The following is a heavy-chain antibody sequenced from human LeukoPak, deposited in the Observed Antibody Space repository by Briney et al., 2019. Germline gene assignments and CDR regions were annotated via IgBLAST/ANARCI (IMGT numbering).Heavy chain of an antibody. CDR2: ISGGGDKT. D-gene: IGHD3-3*01. Sequence: PGGSLRLSCAASGFTFSNYVMSWVRQAPGRGLEWVSGISGGGDKTYYADSVKGRFTISRDHSKNTLYLQMNSLRAEDTAVYYCAKGGSDFWSETHFDYWGQGTLVTVSS. CDR3: AKGGSDFWSETHFDY. V-gene: IGHV3-23*01. CDR1: GFTFSNYV. J-gene: IGHJ4*02.